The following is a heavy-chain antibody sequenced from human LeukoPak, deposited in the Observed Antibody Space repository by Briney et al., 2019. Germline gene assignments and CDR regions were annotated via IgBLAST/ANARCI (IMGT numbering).Heavy chain of an antibody. J-gene: IGHJ6*03. CDR3: AREAAAAGRRGDYYYYMDV. CDR1: GYTFTSYG. D-gene: IGHD6-13*01. CDR2: ISAYNGNT. V-gene: IGHV1-18*01. Sequence: ASVKVSCKASGYTFTSYGISWVRQAPGQGLEWMGWISAYNGNTNYAQKLQGRVTMTTDTSTSTAYMELRSLRSDDTAVYYCAREAAAAGRRGDYYYYMDVWGKGTTVTISS.